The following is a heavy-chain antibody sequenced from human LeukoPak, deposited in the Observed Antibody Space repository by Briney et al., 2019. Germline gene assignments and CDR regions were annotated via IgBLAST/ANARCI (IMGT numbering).Heavy chain of an antibody. J-gene: IGHJ4*02. CDR3: ARVPRGYSYGYGDY. Sequence: GRSLRLSCAASGFTFSSYGMHWVRQAPGKGLEWVAVIWYDGSNKYYADSVKGRFTISRDNSKNTLYLQMNSLRAEDTAVYYCARVPRGYSYGYGDYWGQGTLVTVSS. D-gene: IGHD5-18*01. V-gene: IGHV3-33*01. CDR1: GFTFSSYG. CDR2: IWYDGSNK.